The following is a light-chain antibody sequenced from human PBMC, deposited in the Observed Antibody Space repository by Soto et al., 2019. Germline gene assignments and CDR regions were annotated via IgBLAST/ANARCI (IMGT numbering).Light chain of an antibody. Sequence: DFVMTQSPDSLAVSLGERATINCKSSQSVLYSPNNNNYLSWYQQKPGQPPKLLIYWASTRESGVPDRFSGSGSGTDFTLTISSRQAEDVAVYYCHQYINAPWTFGQGTKVEIK. CDR2: WAS. CDR3: HQYINAPWT. CDR1: QSVLYSPNNNNY. J-gene: IGKJ1*01. V-gene: IGKV4-1*01.